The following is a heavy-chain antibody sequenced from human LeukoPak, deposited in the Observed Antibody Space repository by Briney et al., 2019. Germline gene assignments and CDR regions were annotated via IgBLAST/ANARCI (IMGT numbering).Heavy chain of an antibody. CDR2: IYPGDSDT. J-gene: IGHJ5*02. CDR1: GYSFTSYW. V-gene: IGHV5-51*03. CDR3: ARPYCSGGSCYGRDWFDP. Sequence: GESLKISCKGSGYSFTSYWIGWVRQMLGKGLEWMGIIYPGDSDTRYSPSFQGQVTISADKSISTAYLQWSSLKASDTAMYYCARPYCSGGSCYGRDWFDPWGQGTLVTVSS. D-gene: IGHD2-15*01.